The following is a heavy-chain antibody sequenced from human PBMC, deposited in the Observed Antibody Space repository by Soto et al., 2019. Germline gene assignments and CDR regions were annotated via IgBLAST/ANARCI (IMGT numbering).Heavy chain of an antibody. D-gene: IGHD6-19*01. CDR2: IWYDGSNK. V-gene: IGHV3-33*01. J-gene: IGHJ6*02. Sequence: PGGSLRLSCAASGFTFSSYGMHWVRQAPGKGLEWVAVIWYDGSNKYYADSVKGRFTISRDNSKNTLYLQMNSLRAEDTAVYYCPSEWIRQSLRKYYYYGIEVWGHGTTVTDSS. CDR1: GFTFSSYG. CDR3: PSEWIRQSLRKYYYYGIEV.